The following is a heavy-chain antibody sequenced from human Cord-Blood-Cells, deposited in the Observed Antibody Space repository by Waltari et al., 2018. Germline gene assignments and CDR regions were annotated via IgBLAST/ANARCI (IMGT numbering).Heavy chain of an antibody. CDR3: ARLRRYCSGGSCYFNWFDP. J-gene: IGHJ5*02. V-gene: IGHV1-69*02. Sequence: QVQLVQSGAEVKKPGSSVKVSCKASGGTFSSYTISWVRQAPGQGLEWMGRIVPILGIANYAQKFQGRVTITADKSTSTAYMGLSSLRSEDTAVYYCARLRRYCSGGSCYFNWFDPWGQGTLVTVSS. CDR1: GGTFSSYT. CDR2: IVPILGIA. D-gene: IGHD2-15*01.